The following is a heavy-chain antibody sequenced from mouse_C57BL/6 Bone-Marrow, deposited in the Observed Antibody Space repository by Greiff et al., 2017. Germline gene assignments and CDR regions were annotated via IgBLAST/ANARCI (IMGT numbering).Heavy chain of an antibody. D-gene: IGHD1-1*02. CDR1: GYAFTTYL. V-gene: IGHV1-54*01. CDR2: FNPGRGGT. J-gene: IGHJ3*01. CDR3: ARGYSGCFAD. Sequence: QVQLQQSGAELVRPGTSVKVSCKASGYAFTTYLIEWVKQRPGQGLEWIGVFNPGRGGTNYNEKFKGKATLTAEHSSSTAYMQLSSLTAEDSAVYFCARGYSGCFADWGQGTLVTVSA.